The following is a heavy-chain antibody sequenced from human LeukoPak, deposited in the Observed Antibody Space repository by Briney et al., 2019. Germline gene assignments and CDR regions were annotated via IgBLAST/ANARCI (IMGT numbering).Heavy chain of an antibody. CDR2: ISNTGST. Sequence: SETLSLTCTASGGSIRSYYWSWIRQPPGKGLEWIAYISNTGSTNYNPSLKSRVTISEDTSQNQFSLKLTSVTAADTAVYYCARLAPAFTGYANWLDPWGQGTLVTVSS. CDR1: GGSIRSYY. V-gene: IGHV4-59*08. J-gene: IGHJ5*02. D-gene: IGHD3-9*01. CDR3: ARLAPAFTGYANWLDP.